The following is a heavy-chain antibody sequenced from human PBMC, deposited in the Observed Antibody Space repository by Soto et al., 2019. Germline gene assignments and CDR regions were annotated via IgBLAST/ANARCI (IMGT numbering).Heavy chain of an antibody. J-gene: IGHJ6*02. CDR1: GGTFRSYS. CDR3: ASPDEGGYSSHHHDYYALDG. CDR2: IIPIFDIT. V-gene: IGHV1-69*13. D-gene: IGHD3-22*01. Sequence: ASVKVSCKASGGTFRSYSISWVRQAPAQGLAWMGGIIPIFDITNYAQKFQGRVTITADESTSTAYMELSSLGSDDTAVYDWASPDEGGYSSHHHDYYALDGGGQGTTVTVSS.